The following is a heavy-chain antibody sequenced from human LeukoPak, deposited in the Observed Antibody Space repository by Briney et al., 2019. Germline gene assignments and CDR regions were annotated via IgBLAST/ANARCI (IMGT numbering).Heavy chain of an antibody. CDR1: GFTFSDYY. J-gene: IGHJ3*01. Sequence: PGGSLRLSCAASGFTFSDYYMSWIRQAPGKGLEWVSFISSSGRTIYYADSVKGRFTISRDNAKNSLYLQMNSLRAEDTAVYYCARDLRNDYVWGDWGQGTMVTVSS. CDR3: ARDLRNDYVWGD. D-gene: IGHD3-16*01. CDR2: ISSSGRTI. V-gene: IGHV3-11*01.